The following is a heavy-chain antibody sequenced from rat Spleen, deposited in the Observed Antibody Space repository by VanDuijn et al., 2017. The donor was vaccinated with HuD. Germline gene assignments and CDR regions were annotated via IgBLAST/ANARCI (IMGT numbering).Heavy chain of an antibody. V-gene: IGHV5-31*01. CDR3: TTDRLGADYFDY. CDR2: ITNTGGTT. D-gene: IGHD5-1*01. CDR1: GFTFNNYW. Sequence: EVQLVESGGGLVQPGRSMKLSCVASGFTFNNYWMTWIRQAPGKGLEWVASITNTGGTTYYPESVKGRFTISSDNAKSTLYLQMDSLRSEDTATYYCTTDRLGADYFDYWGQGVMVTVSS. J-gene: IGHJ2*01.